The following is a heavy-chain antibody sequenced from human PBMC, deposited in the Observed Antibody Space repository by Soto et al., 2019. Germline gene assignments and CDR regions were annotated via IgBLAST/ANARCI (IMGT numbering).Heavy chain of an antibody. V-gene: IGHV4-34*01. CDR2: IDHKGNT. D-gene: IGHD3-3*01. CDR3: TRASRITIFGVVYPHGMDV. Sequence: QVQLQQWGAGLLKPSETLSLTCALYGGSLSGYSWSWIRQSPGKGLEWIGEIDHKGNTNYNPSLKSRVTISVDTSKNQFSLKLRSEAAADTAVYFCTRASRITIFGVVYPHGMDVWGQGTTVTVS. J-gene: IGHJ6*02. CDR1: GGSLSGYS.